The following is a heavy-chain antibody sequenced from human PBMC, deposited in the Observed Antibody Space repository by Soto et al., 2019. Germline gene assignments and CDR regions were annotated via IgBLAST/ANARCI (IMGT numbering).Heavy chain of an antibody. D-gene: IGHD2-2*01. V-gene: IGHV4-31*03. CDR2: IYYSGNT. CDR1: GGFISTGGYY. CDR3: ARASIGYCISTSCYPFDN. J-gene: IGHJ4*02. Sequence: QVQLQESGPGLVKPSQTLSLTCTVSGGFISTGGYYWSWIRQHPGKGLEWIGYIYYSGNTYYNPSLKSRVTISVDTSKSQFSLKLSSVTAADTAVYFCARASIGYCISTSCYPFDNWGQGTLVTVSS.